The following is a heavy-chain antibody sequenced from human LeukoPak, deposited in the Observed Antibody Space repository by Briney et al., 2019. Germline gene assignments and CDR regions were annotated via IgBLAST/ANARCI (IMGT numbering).Heavy chain of an antibody. CDR1: GYTFTSYG. Sequence: EASVKVSCKASGYTFTSYGISWVRQAPGQGLEWMGWISAYNGNTNYAQKLQGRITLTTDTSTSTSYMELRSLEYDDTAIYYCARDNDKVVDHWGQGTLVTVSS. D-gene: IGHD1-1*01. CDR3: ARDNDKVVDH. CDR2: ISAYNGNT. V-gene: IGHV1-18*01. J-gene: IGHJ4*01.